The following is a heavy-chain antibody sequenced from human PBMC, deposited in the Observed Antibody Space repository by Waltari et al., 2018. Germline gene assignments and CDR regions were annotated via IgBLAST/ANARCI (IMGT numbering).Heavy chain of an antibody. CDR3: AKDFSIVGATTLDY. CDR1: GFTFSSYG. J-gene: IGHJ4*02. Sequence: QVQLVESGGGVVQPGGSLRLSCAASGFTFSSYGMHWVRQAPGKGLEWVAFIRYDGSNKYYADSVKGRFTISRDNSKNTLYLQMNSLRAEDTAVYYCAKDFSIVGATTLDYWGQGTLVTVSS. V-gene: IGHV3-30*02. D-gene: IGHD1-26*01. CDR2: IRYDGSNK.